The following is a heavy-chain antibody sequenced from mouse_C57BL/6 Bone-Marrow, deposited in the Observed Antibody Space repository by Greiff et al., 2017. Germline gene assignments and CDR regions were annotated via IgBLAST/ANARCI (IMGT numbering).Heavy chain of an antibody. Sequence: EVQRVESGGGLVKPGGSLKLSCAASGFTFSSYTMSWVRQTPEKRLQWVAAIRGGGGNTYYPDSVKGRFTISRDNDKNIRYLQMSSLRSADTALYDCSRQVTTVLATKYFDVWGTGTTVTVSS. CDR2: IRGGGGNT. CDR1: GFTFSSYT. D-gene: IGHD1-1*01. CDR3: SRQVTTVLATKYFDV. V-gene: IGHV5-9*01. J-gene: IGHJ1*03.